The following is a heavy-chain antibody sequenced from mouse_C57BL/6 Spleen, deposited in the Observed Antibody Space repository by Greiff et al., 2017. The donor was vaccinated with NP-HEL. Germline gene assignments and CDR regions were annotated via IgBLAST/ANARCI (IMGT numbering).Heavy chain of an antibody. Sequence: EVMLVESGGGLVKPGGSLKLSCAASGFTFSDYGMHWVRQAPEKGLEWVAYISSGSSTIYYADTVKGRFTISRDNAKNTLFLQMTSLRSEDTAMYYCARRAVVPPYWYFDVWGTGTTVTVSS. CDR1: GFTFSDYG. D-gene: IGHD1-1*01. CDR2: ISSGSSTI. CDR3: ARRAVVPPYWYFDV. J-gene: IGHJ1*03. V-gene: IGHV5-17*01.